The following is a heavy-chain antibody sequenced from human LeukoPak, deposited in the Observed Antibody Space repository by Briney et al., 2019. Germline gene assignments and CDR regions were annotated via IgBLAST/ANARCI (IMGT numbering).Heavy chain of an antibody. J-gene: IGHJ4*02. CDR2: ISSSSSYI. CDR3: ARERSLQPFDY. V-gene: IGHV3-21*01. CDR1: GFTFSYYS. D-gene: IGHD5-24*01. Sequence: GGSLRLSCAASGFTFSYYSMNWVRQAPGKGLEWVSSISSSSSYIYYADSVKGRFTSSRDNAKNSLYLQMNSLRAEDTAVYYCARERSLQPFDYWGQGTLVTVSS.